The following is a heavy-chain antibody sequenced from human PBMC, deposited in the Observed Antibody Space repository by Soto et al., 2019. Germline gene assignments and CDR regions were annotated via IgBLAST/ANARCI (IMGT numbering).Heavy chain of an antibody. V-gene: IGHV4-34*01. Sequence: PSETLSLTCAVYGGSLSGYYWSWIRQPPGKGLEWIGEINHSGSTNYNPSLKSRVTISVDTSKNQFSLNLSSVTAADTAVYYCGGGRGSGSYYKEGNYYYYGMDVWGQGTTVTVSS. CDR2: INHSGST. J-gene: IGHJ6*02. D-gene: IGHD3-10*01. CDR1: GGSLSGYY. CDR3: GGGRGSGSYYKEGNYYYYGMDV.